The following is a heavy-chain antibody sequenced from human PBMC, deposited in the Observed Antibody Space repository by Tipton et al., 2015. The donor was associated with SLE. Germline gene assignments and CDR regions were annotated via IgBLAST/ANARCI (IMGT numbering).Heavy chain of an antibody. CDR2: IWSDGSNK. CDR3: ARSLGPHPTDY. V-gene: IGHV3-33*01. Sequence: SLRLSCAASGFPFSSSDMHWVRQAPGKGLQWVSGIWSDGSNKYYADSVKGRFTISRDNSKNALYLQMNSLRAEDTAVYYCARSLGPHPTDYWSQGTLVTVSS. D-gene: IGHD7-27*01. J-gene: IGHJ4*02. CDR1: GFPFSSSD.